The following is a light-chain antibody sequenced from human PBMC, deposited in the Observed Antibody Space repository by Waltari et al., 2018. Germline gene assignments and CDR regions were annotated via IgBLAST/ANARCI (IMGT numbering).Light chain of an antibody. V-gene: IGLV2-14*03. CDR3: SSYTSSSTLEV. J-gene: IGLJ3*02. Sequence: QSALTKPASVSGSPGQSITISCTGTSSNVGGYNYVSWYQQHPGKAPKLMIYDVSNRPSVVSNRFSGSKSGNTASLTISGLQAEDEADYYCSSYTSSSTLEVFGGGTKLTVL. CDR1: SSNVGGYNY. CDR2: DVS.